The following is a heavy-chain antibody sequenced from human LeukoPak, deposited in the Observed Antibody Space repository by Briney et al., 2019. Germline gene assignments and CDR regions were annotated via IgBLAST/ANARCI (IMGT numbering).Heavy chain of an antibody. D-gene: IGHD6-19*01. V-gene: IGHV3-73*01. J-gene: IGHJ4*02. CDR1: GFTFSGSA. CDR3: TRTPETTDRSCWYLHFDY. Sequence: PGGSLKLSCAASGFTFSGSAMHWVRQASGKGLEWVGRIRSKANSYATSYAASVKGRFTISRDDSKNTAYLQMNSLKTEDTAVYYCTRTPETTDRSCWYLHFDYWGQGTLVTVSS. CDR2: IRSKANSYAT.